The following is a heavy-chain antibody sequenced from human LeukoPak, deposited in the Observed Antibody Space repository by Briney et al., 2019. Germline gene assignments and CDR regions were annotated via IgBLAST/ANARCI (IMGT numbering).Heavy chain of an antibody. Sequence: GGSLRLSCAASGFAFRNYGMHWVRQAPGKGLEWVAVISYDGSDKYYADSVKGRFTISRDNAKNSLHLQMDSLRAEDTAVYYCTRALSSDNWFASHWGQGTLVTVSS. CDR2: ISYDGSDK. CDR1: GFAFRNYG. V-gene: IGHV3-30*03. CDR3: TRALSSDNWFASH. J-gene: IGHJ4*02. D-gene: IGHD1-1*01.